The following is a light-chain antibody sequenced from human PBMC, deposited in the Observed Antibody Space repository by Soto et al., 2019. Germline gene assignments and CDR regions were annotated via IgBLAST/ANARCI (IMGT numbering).Light chain of an antibody. V-gene: IGKV3-20*01. Sequence: EIVLTQSPGTLSLSPVERATLSCRASQSVTSSLAWYQQKPGQAPRLLIYGASSRATGIPDRFSGSGSGTDFTLTISRLEPEDFAVYHCQQYGSSPWTCGQGTKGDIK. CDR3: QQYGSSPWT. CDR2: GAS. CDR1: QSVTSS. J-gene: IGKJ1*01.